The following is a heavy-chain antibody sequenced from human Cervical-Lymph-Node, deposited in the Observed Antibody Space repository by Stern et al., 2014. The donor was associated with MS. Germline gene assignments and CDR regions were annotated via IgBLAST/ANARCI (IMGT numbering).Heavy chain of an antibody. V-gene: IGHV4-61*02. D-gene: IGHD5-18*01. Sequence: VQLQESGPGLVKPSQTLSLTCTLSGGSVSSGSSYWSWIRQPAGKGLEGIGRITPSGNAFYTPSLNSRSTLSLAPSKNQISLKLNAVTAADTAVYYCASGYRFFESWGQGTLVTVSS. CDR2: ITPSGNA. J-gene: IGHJ4*02. CDR3: ASGYRFFES. CDR1: GGSVSSGSSY.